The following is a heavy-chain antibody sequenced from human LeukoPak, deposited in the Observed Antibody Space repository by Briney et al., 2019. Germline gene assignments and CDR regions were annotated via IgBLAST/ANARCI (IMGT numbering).Heavy chain of an antibody. V-gene: IGHV3-21*01. D-gene: IGHD4-11*01. CDR3: ARAHSAMITVTTPPKL. Sequence: GGSLRLSCAASGFTFSSYSMNWVRQAPGKGLEWVSSISSSSSYIYYADSVKGRFTISRDNAKNSLYLQMNSLRAEDTAVYYCARAHSAMITVTTPPKLWGQGTLVTVSS. J-gene: IGHJ4*02. CDR2: ISSSSSYI. CDR1: GFTFSSYS.